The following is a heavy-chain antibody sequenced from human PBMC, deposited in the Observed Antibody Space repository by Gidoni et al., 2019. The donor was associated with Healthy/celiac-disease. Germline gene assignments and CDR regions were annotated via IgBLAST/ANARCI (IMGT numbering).Heavy chain of an antibody. CDR1: GYTFTGSY. Sequence: QVQLVQSGAEVKKPGASVKVSCKASGYTFTGSYMPWVRQAPGQGLEWMGWINPNSGGTNYAQKFQGRVTMTRDTSISTAYMELSRLRSDDTAVYYCASSGGGIVVVVAATTDAFDIWGQGTMVTVSS. CDR3: ASSGGGIVVVVAATTDAFDI. D-gene: IGHD2-15*01. J-gene: IGHJ3*02. CDR2: INPNSGGT. V-gene: IGHV1-2*02.